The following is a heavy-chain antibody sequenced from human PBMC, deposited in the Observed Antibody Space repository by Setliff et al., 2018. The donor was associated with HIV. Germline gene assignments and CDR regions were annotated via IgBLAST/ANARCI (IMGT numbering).Heavy chain of an antibody. Sequence: PGGSLRLSCAASGFTFSNAWMNWVRQAPGKGLEWVSSISSSSSYIYYADSVKGRFTISRDNAKNSLYLQMNSLRAEDTAVYYCARLSAVTTIDYWGQGTRVTVSS. CDR1: GFTFSNAW. CDR2: ISSSSSYI. D-gene: IGHD6-19*01. V-gene: IGHV3-21*01. J-gene: IGHJ4*02. CDR3: ARLSAVTTIDY.